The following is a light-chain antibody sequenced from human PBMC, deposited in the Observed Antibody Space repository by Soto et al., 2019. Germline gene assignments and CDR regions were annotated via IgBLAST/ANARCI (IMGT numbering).Light chain of an antibody. V-gene: IGKV3-15*01. CDR1: QSVGSN. J-gene: IGKJ1*01. Sequence: EIVMTQSPATLSVSPGERVTLSCRARQSVGSNLAWYQQTPGQAPRVVIYDASTRATGIPARFSGSGSGTEFTLTISSLQSEDFAVYYCQQYNNWLTWTFGQGTKVEIK. CDR2: DAS. CDR3: QQYNNWLTWT.